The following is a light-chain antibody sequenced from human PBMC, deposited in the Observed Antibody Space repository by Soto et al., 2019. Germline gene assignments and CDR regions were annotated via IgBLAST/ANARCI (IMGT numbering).Light chain of an antibody. Sequence: EIVLTQSPGTLSLSPGERATLSCRASESVSTSYFAWYQQKRGQAPRLLIYAASNRATGIPERFTGTGSGTDFTLAISRLEPEDFGVYYCQQYGRSPWTFGQGTRVDI. CDR2: AAS. V-gene: IGKV3-20*01. CDR3: QQYGRSPWT. CDR1: ESVSTSY. J-gene: IGKJ1*01.